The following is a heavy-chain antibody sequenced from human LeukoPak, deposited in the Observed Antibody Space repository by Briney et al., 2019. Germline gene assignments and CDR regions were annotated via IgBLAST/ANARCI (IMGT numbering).Heavy chain of an antibody. J-gene: IGHJ6*03. CDR2: IIPIFGTA. CDR1: GGTFSSYA. CDR3: ARAIDYDSSGYPYYHYYMDV. Sequence: GASVKVSCKASGGTFSSYAISWVRQAPGQGLEWMGGIIPIFGTANYAQKFQGRVTITTDESTSTAYMELSSLRSEDTAVYYCARAIDYDSSGYPYYHYYMDVWGKGTTVTVSS. D-gene: IGHD3-22*01. V-gene: IGHV1-69*05.